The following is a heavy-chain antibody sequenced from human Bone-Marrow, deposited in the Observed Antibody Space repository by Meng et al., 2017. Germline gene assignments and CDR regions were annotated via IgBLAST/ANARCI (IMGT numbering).Heavy chain of an antibody. V-gene: IGHV4-34*01. CDR2: INHSGST. D-gene: IGHD4-11*01. CDR3: ARGPTTMAHDFDY. Sequence: QVRRQQWGVVLFTPSESLALSCVVSGVSFSYYYWSWIRQPPGKGLEWIGEINHSGSTNYNPSLASRATISVDTSQINLSLKLSSVTAADSAVYYCARGPTTMAHDFDYWGQGTLVTVSS. CDR1: GVSFSYYY. J-gene: IGHJ4*02.